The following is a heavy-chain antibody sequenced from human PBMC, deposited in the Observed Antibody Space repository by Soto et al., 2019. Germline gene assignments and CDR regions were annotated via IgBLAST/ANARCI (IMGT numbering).Heavy chain of an antibody. CDR3: ASFPYYYYGMDV. CDR1: GYTFTSYG. V-gene: IGHV1-18*04. CDR2: ISAYNGNT. Sequence: ASVKVSCKASGYTFTSYGISWVRQAPGQGLEWVGWISAYNGNTNYAQKLQGRVTMTTDTSTSTAYMELRSLRSDDTAVYYCASFPYYYYGMDVWGQGTTVTVSS. J-gene: IGHJ6*02.